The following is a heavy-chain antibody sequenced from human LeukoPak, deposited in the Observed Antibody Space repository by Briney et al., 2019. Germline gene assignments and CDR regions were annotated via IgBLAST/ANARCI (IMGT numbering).Heavy chain of an antibody. Sequence: ASVKVSCKASGGTFSSYAISWVRQAPGQGLEWMGGIIPIFGTANYAQKFQGRVTITADESTSTAYMELSSLRSEDTAVYYCARYDSSGYSNWFDPWGQGTLVTVSS. CDR1: GGTFSSYA. J-gene: IGHJ5*02. CDR3: ARYDSSGYSNWFDP. V-gene: IGHV1-69*13. CDR2: IIPIFGTA. D-gene: IGHD3-22*01.